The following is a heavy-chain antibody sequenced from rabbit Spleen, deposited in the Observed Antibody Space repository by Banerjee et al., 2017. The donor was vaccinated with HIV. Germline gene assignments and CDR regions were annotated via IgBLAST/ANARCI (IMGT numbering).Heavy chain of an antibody. J-gene: IGHJ3*01. V-gene: IGHV1S40*01. CDR1: GFSFSSGDW. CDR2: IDPIFTAT. CDR3: ARTFLL. Sequence: QSLEESGGDLVKPGASLTLTCTASGFSFSSGDWIYWVRQAPGKGLEWIGYIDPIFTATYYANWAKGRFTISKTSSTTVTLQMTSLTAADTATYFCARTFLLWGQGTLVTVS.